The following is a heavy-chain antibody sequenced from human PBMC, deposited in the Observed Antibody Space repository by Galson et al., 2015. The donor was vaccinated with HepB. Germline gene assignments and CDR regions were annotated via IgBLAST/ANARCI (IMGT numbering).Heavy chain of an antibody. Sequence: SLRLSCAASGFTFSSYSMNWVRQAPGKGLEWVSCISSNSSNIYYADSVKGRFTISRDNAKNSLYLQMNSLRAEDTAVYYCAIDNRIGWDAFDIWGKGTMVTVSS. CDR3: AIDNRIGWDAFDI. CDR1: GFTFSSYS. D-gene: IGHD1-14*01. CDR2: ISSNSSNI. V-gene: IGHV3-48*01. J-gene: IGHJ3*02.